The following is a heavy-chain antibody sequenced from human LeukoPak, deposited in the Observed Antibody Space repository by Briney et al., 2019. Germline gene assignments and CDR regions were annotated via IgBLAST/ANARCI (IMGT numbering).Heavy chain of an antibody. D-gene: IGHD2-2*01. V-gene: IGHV3-23*01. J-gene: IGHJ4*02. Sequence: GGSLRLSCAASGFTFSSYAMSWVRQAPGKGLEWVSAISGSGGSTYYADSVKGRFTISRDNSKNTLYLQMNSLRAEDTAVYYCAKGEGVVVVPAATSFDYWGQGTLVTVSS. CDR2: ISGSGGST. CDR3: AKGEGVVVVPAATSFDY. CDR1: GFTFSSYA.